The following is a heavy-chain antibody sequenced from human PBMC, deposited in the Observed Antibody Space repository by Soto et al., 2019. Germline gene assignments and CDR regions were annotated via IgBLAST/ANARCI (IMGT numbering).Heavy chain of an antibody. CDR1: GYTFTGHY. D-gene: IGHD5-12*01. J-gene: IGHJ4*02. CDR2: IGPESGAT. Sequence: ASVKVSCRASGYTFTGHYIHWVRQAPEQGPEWMGEIGPESGATRYAQKFQGRVTMTRDMSITTVYMELNNLSPDDTAVYYCGRGRSGQIVVFYWGQGTPVTVSS. V-gene: IGHV1-2*02. CDR3: GRGRSGQIVVFY.